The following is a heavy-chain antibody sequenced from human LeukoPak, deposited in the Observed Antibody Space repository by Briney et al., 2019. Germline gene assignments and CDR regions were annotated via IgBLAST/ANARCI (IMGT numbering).Heavy chain of an antibody. J-gene: IGHJ6*03. CDR2: ISGSGGST. V-gene: IGHV3-23*01. CDR1: GFTFSSYG. Sequence: TGGTLRLSCAASGFTFSSYGMSWVRQAPGKGLEWVSAISGSGGSTYYADSVKGRFTISRDNSKNTLYLQMNSLRAEDTAVYYCAKVVQLWSEYYYYYYYMDVWGKGTTVTVSS. D-gene: IGHD5-18*01. CDR3: AKVVQLWSEYYYYYYYMDV.